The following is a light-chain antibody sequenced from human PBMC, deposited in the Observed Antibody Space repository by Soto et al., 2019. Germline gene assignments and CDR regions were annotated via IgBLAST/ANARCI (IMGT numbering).Light chain of an antibody. Sequence: EIVLTQSPGTLSLSPGERATLSCRASQSVSSSYLAWYQQKPGQAPRLLIYDASRATGIPDRFSGSGSGTDFTLTITILAPEDFAVYYCQHYGTSALFGPGTKVDI. V-gene: IGKV3-20*01. CDR3: QHYGTSAL. J-gene: IGKJ3*01. CDR2: DAS. CDR1: QSVSSSY.